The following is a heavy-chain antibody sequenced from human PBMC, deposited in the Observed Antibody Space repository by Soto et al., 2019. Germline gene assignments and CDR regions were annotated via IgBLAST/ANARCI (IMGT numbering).Heavy chain of an antibody. D-gene: IGHD6-6*01. CDR1: GFTFSSYW. CDR2: VNGDGSST. Sequence: EVQLVESGGGLVQPGGSLRLSCAASGFTFSSYWMHWVRQAPGKGLVWVSRVNGDGSSTSYADSVKGRFTISRDNAKNTLYLQMNSLRVETTAVYYCARGGPYSSSEVDYWGQGTLVTVSS. CDR3: ARGGPYSSSEVDY. J-gene: IGHJ4*02. V-gene: IGHV3-74*01.